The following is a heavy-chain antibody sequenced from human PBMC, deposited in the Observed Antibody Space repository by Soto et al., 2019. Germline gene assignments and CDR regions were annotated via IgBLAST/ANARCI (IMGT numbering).Heavy chain of an antibody. Sequence: SETLSLTCAVYGGSFSGYYWSWIRQPPGKGLEWIGEINHSGSTNYNPSLKSRFTISVDTSKNQFSLKLSSVTAADTAVYYCARVIVVPAATFDYWGQGTLVTVSS. CDR1: GGSFSGYY. CDR2: INHSGST. CDR3: ARVIVVPAATFDY. D-gene: IGHD2-2*01. V-gene: IGHV4-34*01. J-gene: IGHJ4*02.